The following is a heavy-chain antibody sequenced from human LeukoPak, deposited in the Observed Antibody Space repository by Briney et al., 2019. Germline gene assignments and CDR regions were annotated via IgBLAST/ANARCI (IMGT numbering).Heavy chain of an antibody. D-gene: IGHD6-13*01. V-gene: IGHV1-18*01. CDR3: ARDRRIAAAGYFDY. Sequence: ASVKVSCKASGYTFTSYGISWVRQAPGQGLEWMGWISAYNGNTNYAQKLQGRVTITTDTSTSTAYMELRSLRSDDTAVYYCARDRRIAAAGYFDYWGQGTLVTVSS. J-gene: IGHJ4*02. CDR1: GYTFTSYG. CDR2: ISAYNGNT.